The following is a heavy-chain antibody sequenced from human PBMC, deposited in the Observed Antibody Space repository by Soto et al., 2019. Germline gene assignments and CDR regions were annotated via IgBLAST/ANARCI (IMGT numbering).Heavy chain of an antibody. CDR2: ISGSGGST. CDR1: GFTFSSYA. V-gene: IGHV3-23*01. CDR3: AKGGGGVATASYYYYGMDV. D-gene: IGHD5-12*01. J-gene: IGHJ6*02. Sequence: GGSLRLSCAASGFTFSSYAMSWVRQALGKGLEWVSAISGSGGSTYYADSVKGRFTISRDNSKNTLYLQMNSLRAEDTAVYFCAKGGGGVATASYYYYGMDVWGQGTTVTVSS.